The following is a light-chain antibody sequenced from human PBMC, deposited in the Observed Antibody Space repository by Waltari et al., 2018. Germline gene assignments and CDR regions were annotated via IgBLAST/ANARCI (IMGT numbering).Light chain of an antibody. CDR3: GTWDLSLNSGV. Sequence: QSVLTQPPSVSAAPGQRVTISCSGTAPNIGINHVSWYQQFPGTAPKLLIHETKKRPAGIPDRFSGSKSGASATLDITGLQTGDEADYYCGTWDLSLNSGVFGGGTKLTVL. CDR2: ETK. V-gene: IGLV1-51*02. CDR1: APNIGINH. J-gene: IGLJ3*02.